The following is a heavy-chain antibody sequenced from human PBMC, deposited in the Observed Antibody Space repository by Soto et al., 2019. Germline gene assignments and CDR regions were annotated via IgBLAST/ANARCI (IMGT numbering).Heavy chain of an antibody. Sequence: QVQLGESGGGVVQTGRSLRLSCAASGFTFSSYGMHWVRQAPGKGLEWVAVISYDGSNKDYADSVKGRFTISRDNSKNTLYLQMNSLRAEDTAVYYCAKGAGYCSGCSCLSWFDPWGQGTLVTVSS. V-gene: IGHV3-30*18. CDR3: AKGAGYCSGCSCLSWFDP. D-gene: IGHD2-15*01. CDR1: GFTFSSYG. J-gene: IGHJ5*02. CDR2: ISYDGSNK.